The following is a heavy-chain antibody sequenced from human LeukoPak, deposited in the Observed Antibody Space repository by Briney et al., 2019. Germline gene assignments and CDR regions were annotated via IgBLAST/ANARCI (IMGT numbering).Heavy chain of an antibody. CDR2: IKEDGSEK. Sequence: GGSLRLSCAASGFTFRGYWMSRVRQAPGKGLEWVANIKEDGSEKYYVDSVKGRFTISRDNAKNSLNLQMDSLRVEDTAVYYCTRGDSSSKIDYWGQGTLVTVSS. CDR1: GFTFRGYW. V-gene: IGHV3-7*01. J-gene: IGHJ4*02. CDR3: TRGDSSSKIDY. D-gene: IGHD6-6*01.